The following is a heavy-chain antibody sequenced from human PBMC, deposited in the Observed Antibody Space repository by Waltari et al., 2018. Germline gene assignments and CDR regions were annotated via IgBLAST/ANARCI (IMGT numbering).Heavy chain of an antibody. CDR3: AKDIGVAARPYYYYYGMDV. V-gene: IGHV3-43D*04. CDR2: ISWDGVST. CDR1: GFTFDDYA. J-gene: IGHJ6*02. Sequence: EVQLVESGGVVVQPGGSLRLSCAASGFTFDDYAMHWVRQAPGKGLEWVSLISWDGVSTYYADSVKGRFTISRDNSKNSLYLQMNSLRAEDTALYYCAKDIGVAARPYYYYYGMDVWGQGTTVTVSS. D-gene: IGHD6-6*01.